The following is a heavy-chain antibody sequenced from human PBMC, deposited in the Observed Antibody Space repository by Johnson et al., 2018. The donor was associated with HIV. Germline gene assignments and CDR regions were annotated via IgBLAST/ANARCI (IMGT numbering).Heavy chain of an antibody. J-gene: IGHJ3*02. V-gene: IGHV3-30*02. CDR3: ASLGLDLLVKAPLSVVFDAFDI. CDR2: IQFDGSHK. CDR1: GFTFSNYG. Sequence: QVQLVESGGGVVQPGVSLRLSCKASGFTFSNYGIHWVRQAPGKGLEWVTFIQFDGSHKYSADFVKGRFTISRDNAKNSLYLQMNSLRAEDTAVYYCASLGLDLLVKAPLSVVFDAFDIWGQGTMVTVSS. D-gene: IGHD3-16*01.